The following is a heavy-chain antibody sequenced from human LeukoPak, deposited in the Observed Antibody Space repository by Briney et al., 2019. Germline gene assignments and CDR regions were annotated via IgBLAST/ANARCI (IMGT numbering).Heavy chain of an antibody. CDR3: TWSGLKIES. D-gene: IGHD3-3*01. J-gene: IGHJ4*02. V-gene: IGHV3-15*01. CDR2: IKKKTDGATT. Sequence: PGGSLRLSCAASGFTFSSYEMNWVRQAPGKGLEWLGQIKKKTDGATTSYAAPVKGRFTISRDDSKNTLFLQMNSLKTEDTALYYCTWSGLKIESWGQGTLVTVSS. CDR1: GFTFSSYE.